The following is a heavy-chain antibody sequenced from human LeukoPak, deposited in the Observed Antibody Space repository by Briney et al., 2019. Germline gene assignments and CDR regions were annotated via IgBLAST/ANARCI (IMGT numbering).Heavy chain of an antibody. V-gene: IGHV3-21*01. CDR2: ISSSSSYI. Sequence: GGSLRLSCAASGFTFSSYNMTWVRQAPGKGLEWVSSISSSSSYIYYADSVKGRFTVSRDNAKNSLYLQMNSLRAEDTAVYYCARDSMVRGVITPFDYWGQGTLVTVSS. D-gene: IGHD3-10*01. CDR3: ARDSMVRGVITPFDY. CDR1: GFTFSSYN. J-gene: IGHJ4*02.